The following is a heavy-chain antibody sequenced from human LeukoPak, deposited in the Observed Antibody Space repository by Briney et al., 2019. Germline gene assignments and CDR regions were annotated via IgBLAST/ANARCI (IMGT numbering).Heavy chain of an antibody. CDR2: IYYSGST. Sequence: PSETLSLTCTVSGGSISSGDYYWSWIRQPPGKGLEWIGYIYYSGSTYYNPSLKSRVTISVDTSKNQFSLKLSSVTAADTAVYYCARDRGAAAGYYMDVWGKGTTVTVSS. D-gene: IGHD6-13*01. CDR1: GGSISSGDYY. CDR3: ARDRGAAAGYYMDV. V-gene: IGHV4-30-4*01. J-gene: IGHJ6*03.